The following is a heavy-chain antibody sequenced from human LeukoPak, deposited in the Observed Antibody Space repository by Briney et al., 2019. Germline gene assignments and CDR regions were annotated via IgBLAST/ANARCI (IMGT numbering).Heavy chain of an antibody. D-gene: IGHD1-26*01. CDR3: ARSIRGARFDY. CDR2: ISGSGGST. CDR1: GFTFSSSG. V-gene: IGHV3-23*01. J-gene: IGHJ4*02. Sequence: GGTLRLSCAAPGFTFSSSGMSWVRQAPGKGLEWVSAISGSGGSTYYADSVKGRFTISRDNSKNTLYLQMNSLRAEDTAVYYCARSIRGARFDYWGQGTLVTVSS.